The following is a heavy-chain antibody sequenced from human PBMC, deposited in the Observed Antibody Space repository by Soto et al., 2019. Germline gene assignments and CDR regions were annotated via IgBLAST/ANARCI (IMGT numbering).Heavy chain of an antibody. V-gene: IGHV4-59*08. D-gene: IGHD1-26*01. Sequence: QVQLQESGPGLVKPSETLSLTCTVSADSLNSYYWSWIRQPPGKGLEWIGYINYTRTTNDNPSLKSRVTISVDTSKNQFSLRLSSVTAADTAVYFCARGQQLLRYWGQGPLVTVSS. CDR1: ADSLNSYY. J-gene: IGHJ4*02. CDR2: INYTRTT. CDR3: ARGQQLLRY.